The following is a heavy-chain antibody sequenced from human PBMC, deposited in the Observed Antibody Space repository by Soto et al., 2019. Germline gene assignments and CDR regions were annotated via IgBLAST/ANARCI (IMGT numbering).Heavy chain of an antibody. CDR2: IKSKSDDETT. CDR1: GFTFSDAW. J-gene: IGHJ6*04. Sequence: ESGGGLVKPGGSLRLSCAGSGFTFSDAWMGWVRQAPGKGLEWLSRIKSKSDDETTDYAAPVKGRFTISRDDSNNTLYLQMDSLKTEDTAVYFCTTDPYSSTWGKGTTVAVSS. CDR3: TTDPYSST. V-gene: IGHV3-15*01. D-gene: IGHD2-21*01.